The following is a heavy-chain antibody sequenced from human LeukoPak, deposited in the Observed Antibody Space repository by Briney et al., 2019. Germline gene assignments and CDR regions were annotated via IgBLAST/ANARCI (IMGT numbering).Heavy chain of an antibody. D-gene: IGHD3-16*01. CDR3: ARVYYDYVWGSYRWLDY. Sequence: GGSLRLSCAASGFTLSSYWMSWVRQAPGKGLEWVANIKQDGSEKYYVDSVKGRFTISRDNAKNSLYLQMNSLRAEDTAVYYCARVYYDYVWGSYRWLDYWGQGTLVTVSS. V-gene: IGHV3-7*04. CDR1: GFTLSSYW. CDR2: IKQDGSEK. J-gene: IGHJ4*02.